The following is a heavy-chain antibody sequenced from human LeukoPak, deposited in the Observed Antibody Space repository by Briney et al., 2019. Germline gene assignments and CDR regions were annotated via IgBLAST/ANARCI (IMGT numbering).Heavy chain of an antibody. CDR1: GLTFSDYT. CDR3: AQVKMGGTVIDYYYYYMDV. CDR2: ITSNGAYT. J-gene: IGHJ6*03. D-gene: IGHD1-26*01. V-gene: IGHV3-64*02. Sequence: GRSLRLFCAASGLTFSDYTIHWARQAPGKRLQSVSAITSNGAYTLYADSVKGRFTISRDNSRNAVFLQMCGLRIEEMAVYYCAQVKMGGTVIDYYYYYMDVWGKGTTVTVSS.